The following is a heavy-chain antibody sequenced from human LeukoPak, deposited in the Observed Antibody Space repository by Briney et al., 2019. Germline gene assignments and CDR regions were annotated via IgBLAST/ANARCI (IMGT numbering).Heavy chain of an antibody. Sequence: PGGPLRLSCVVSGFTFSSYWMSWVRQAPGKGLEWVANIKQDGSEQYYVDSVKGRFTISRDNAKNSLHQQSNSLRADTAVVYCGGRVQWELRGVGSYFEYWGQGALVTVSS. CDR2: IKQDGSEQ. J-gene: IGHJ4*02. D-gene: IGHD1-26*01. V-gene: IGHV3-7*01. CDR1: GFTFSSYW. CDR3: GRVQWELRGVGSYFEY.